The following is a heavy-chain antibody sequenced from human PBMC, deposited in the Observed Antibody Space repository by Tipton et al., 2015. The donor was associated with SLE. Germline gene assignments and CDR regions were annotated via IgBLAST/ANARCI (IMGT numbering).Heavy chain of an antibody. V-gene: IGHV4-31*03. D-gene: IGHD3-10*01. J-gene: IGHJ6*02. CDR1: GGSISSGGYY. CDR2: IYYSGST. Sequence: TLSLTCTVSGGSISSGGYYWSWIRQHPGKGLEWIGYIYYSGSTYYNPSLKSRVTISVDTSKNQFSLKLSSVTAADTAVYYCARGRSDYGSGSYYGMDVWGQGTTVTVSS. CDR3: ARGRSDYGSGSYYGMDV.